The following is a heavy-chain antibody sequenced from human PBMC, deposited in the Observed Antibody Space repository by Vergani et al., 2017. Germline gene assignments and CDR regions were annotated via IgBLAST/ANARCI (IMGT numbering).Heavy chain of an antibody. CDR1: GFTFSSYA. CDR3: ARVPDYYDSSGYVPNDAFDI. J-gene: IGHJ3*02. V-gene: IGHV3-30-3*01. CDR2: ISYDGSNK. D-gene: IGHD3-22*01. Sequence: QVQLVESGGGVVQPGRSLRLSCAASGFTFSSYAMHWVRQAPSKGLEWVAVISYDGSNKYYADSVKGRFTISRDNSKNTLYLQMNSLRAEDTAVYYCARVPDYYDSSGYVPNDAFDIWGQGTMVTVSS.